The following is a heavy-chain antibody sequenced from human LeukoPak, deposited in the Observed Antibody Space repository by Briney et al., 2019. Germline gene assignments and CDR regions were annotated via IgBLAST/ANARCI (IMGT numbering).Heavy chain of an antibody. CDR1: GFTFGDYA. V-gene: IGHV3-49*04. CDR3: TREVGDYDYVWGSYLPPESWFDP. D-gene: IGHD3-16*01. J-gene: IGHJ5*02. Sequence: GGSLRLSCTASGFTFGDYAMSWVRQAPGKGLEWVGFIRSKAYGGTTEYAASVKGRLTISRDDSKSIAYLQMNSLKTEDTAVYYCTREVGDYDYVWGSYLPPESWFDPWGQGTLVTVSS. CDR2: IRSKAYGGTT.